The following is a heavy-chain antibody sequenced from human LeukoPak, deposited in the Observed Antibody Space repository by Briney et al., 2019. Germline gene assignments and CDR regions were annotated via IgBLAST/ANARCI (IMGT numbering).Heavy chain of an antibody. CDR1: GFAFSSYG. V-gene: IGHV3-33*01. J-gene: IGHJ3*02. Sequence: GRSLRLSCAASGFAFSSYGMHWVRQAPGKGLEWVAVIWYDGSNKYYADSVKGRFTTSRDNSKNTLYLQMNSLRAEDTAVYYCARSRSTVAPHDAFDIWGQGTMVTVSS. D-gene: IGHD4-23*01. CDR3: ARSRSTVAPHDAFDI. CDR2: IWYDGSNK.